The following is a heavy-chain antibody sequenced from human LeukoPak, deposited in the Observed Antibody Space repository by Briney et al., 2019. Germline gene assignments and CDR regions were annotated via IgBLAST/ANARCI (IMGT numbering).Heavy chain of an antibody. CDR2: ISGSGGST. Sequence: GGSLRLSCAASGFTFSSYAMSWVRQAPGKGLEWVSAISGSGGSTYYADSVKGRFTISRDNSKNTLYLQMNGLRAEDTAVYYCAKEHYYGSGSYPYFDYWGQGTLVTVSS. J-gene: IGHJ4*02. CDR1: GFTFSSYA. CDR3: AKEHYYGSGSYPYFDY. D-gene: IGHD3-10*01. V-gene: IGHV3-23*01.